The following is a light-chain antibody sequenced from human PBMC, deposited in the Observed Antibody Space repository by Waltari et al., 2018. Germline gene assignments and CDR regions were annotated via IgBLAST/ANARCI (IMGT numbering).Light chain of an antibody. Sequence: EIVMTQSPATLSVSPGERATLTCRASQSISSNLAWYQQKPGQAPRLLICSASARATGVPARFSGSVSGTEFTLTISSLQSEDFAVYYCQQYNNWPLTFGGGTKVEIK. V-gene: IGKV3-15*01. CDR3: QQYNNWPLT. CDR1: QSISSN. CDR2: SAS. J-gene: IGKJ4*01.